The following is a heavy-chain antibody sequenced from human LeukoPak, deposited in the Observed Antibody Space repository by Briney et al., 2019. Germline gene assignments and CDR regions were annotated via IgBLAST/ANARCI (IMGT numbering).Heavy chain of an antibody. CDR1: RFTLRSYG. CDR2: IWYDGSKK. CDR3: ATWYCSGGSCFFDY. V-gene: IGHV3-33*01. Sequence: GGSLRLSCVPSRFTLRSYGMHWVRQAPGKGVEWVAVIWYDGSKKYYADSVKGRFTISRDNFKNMLYLQMNSLRAEDTAVYYCATWYCSGGSCFFDYWGQGTLVTASS. J-gene: IGHJ4*02. D-gene: IGHD2-15*01.